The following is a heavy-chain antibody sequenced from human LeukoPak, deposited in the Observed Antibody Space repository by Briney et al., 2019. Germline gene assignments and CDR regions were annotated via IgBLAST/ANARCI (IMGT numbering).Heavy chain of an antibody. CDR1: GGSISSSNW. D-gene: IGHD5-18*01. CDR2: IYHSGST. Sequence: SGTLSLTCAVSGGSISSSNWWSWVRQPPGKGLEWIGEIYHSGSTNYNPSLKSRVTISVDKSKNQFSLKLSSVTAADTAVYYCARARGYSYGSPDTFDIWGQGTMVTVSS. J-gene: IGHJ3*02. V-gene: IGHV4-4*02. CDR3: ARARGYSYGSPDTFDI.